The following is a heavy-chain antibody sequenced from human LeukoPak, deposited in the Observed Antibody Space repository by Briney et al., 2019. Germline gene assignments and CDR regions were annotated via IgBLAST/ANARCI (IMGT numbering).Heavy chain of an antibody. J-gene: IGHJ4*02. CDR2: MNPNSGNT. V-gene: IGHV1-8*01. CDR1: GYTFTSYD. CDR3: ARGGLNPDYYFDY. D-gene: IGHD3-3*01. Sequence: DSVKVSCKASGYTFTSYDINWVRQATGQGLEWMGWMNPNSGNTGYTQKFQGRVTMTRNTSISTAYMELSSLRSEDTVVYYCARGGLNPDYYFDYWGQGTLVTVSS.